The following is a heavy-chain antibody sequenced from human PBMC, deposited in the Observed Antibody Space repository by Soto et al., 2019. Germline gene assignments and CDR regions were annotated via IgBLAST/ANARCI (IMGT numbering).Heavy chain of an antibody. D-gene: IGHD6-19*01. CDR1: GGSISSSSYY. CDR2: IYYSGST. V-gene: IGHV4-39*01. CDR3: ARQQLSSGWSYGENWFDP. J-gene: IGHJ5*02. Sequence: QLQLQESGPGLVKPSETLSLTCTVSGGSISSSSYYWGWIRQPPGKGLEWIGSIYYSGSTYYNPSLKSRVTISVDTAKNQFSLKLSSVTAADTAVYYCARQQLSSGWSYGENWFDPWGQGTLVTVSS.